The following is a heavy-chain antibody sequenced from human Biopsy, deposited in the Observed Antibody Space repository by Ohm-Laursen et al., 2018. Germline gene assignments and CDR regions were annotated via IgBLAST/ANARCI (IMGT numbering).Heavy chain of an antibody. V-gene: IGHV4-61*01. D-gene: IGHD6-19*01. CDR1: GDSLTSGPEN. Sequence: TLSLICTVSGDSLTSGPENWSWIRQSPGQGLEHIGFIYSGGNTNYNPSLKNRVTMSVDTSKNQFYLKLYSVTAADTAVYYCARGRRTSGWPYFDNWGQGALVIVSP. J-gene: IGHJ4*02. CDR3: ARGRRTSGWPYFDN. CDR2: IYSGGNT.